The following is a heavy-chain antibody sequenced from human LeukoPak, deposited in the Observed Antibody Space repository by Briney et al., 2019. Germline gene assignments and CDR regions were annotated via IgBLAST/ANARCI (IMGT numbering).Heavy chain of an antibody. J-gene: IGHJ4*01. Sequence: SETLSLTCAVYGGSFSGYYWSWIRQPPGKGLEWIGEINHSGSTNYNPSLKSRVTISVDTSKNQFSLKLSSVTAADTAVYYCARGLNFLRGYSGYRYWGQGTLVTVSS. D-gene: IGHD5-12*01. V-gene: IGHV4-34*01. CDR3: ARGLNFLRGYSGYRY. CDR1: GGSFSGYY. CDR2: INHSGST.